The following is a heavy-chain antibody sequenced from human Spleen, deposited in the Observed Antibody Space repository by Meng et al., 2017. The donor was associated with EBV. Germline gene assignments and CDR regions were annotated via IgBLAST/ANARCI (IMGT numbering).Heavy chain of an antibody. CDR1: GYTFRTSA. D-gene: IGHD5-12*01. J-gene: IGHJ4*02. CDR3: ASYTSKGYAIDY. Sequence: VELVQSVAEVKMPGTSGKLSCKGSGYTFRTSAMHWGRQALGQRLEWMGWIDAGDGSTKYSQMLQDRVTITRDTSASTSYMELSSLGSEDTAVYYCASYTSKGYAIDYWGRGTLVTVSS. CDR2: IDAGDGST. V-gene: IGHV1-3*01.